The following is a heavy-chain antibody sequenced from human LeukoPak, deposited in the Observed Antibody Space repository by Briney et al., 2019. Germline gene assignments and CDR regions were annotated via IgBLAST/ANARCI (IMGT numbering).Heavy chain of an antibody. V-gene: IGHV3-23*01. CDR1: GFTFSSYA. D-gene: IGHD5-18*01. CDR2: ISASGAAT. CDR3: VNGDTAMN. J-gene: IGHJ4*02. Sequence: GGSLRLSCAASGFTFSSYAMSWVRQAPGKGLDWVSGISASGAATYYADSVKGRFTISRDNSKNTLYLQLNSLRVNDTAVYYCVNGDTAMNWGQGTLVPVSS.